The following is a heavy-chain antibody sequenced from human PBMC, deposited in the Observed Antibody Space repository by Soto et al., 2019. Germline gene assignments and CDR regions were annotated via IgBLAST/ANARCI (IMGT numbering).Heavy chain of an antibody. CDR3: ARDLAKGGGSAGFDY. D-gene: IGHD1-26*01. CDR1: GYTFTVYY. Sequence: QVQLVQSGAEVKKPGASVNVSCKASGYTFTVYYMHWVRQAPGLGLEWMGWINPKSGGPMYPQKFQGRVTLTWDTSISTAYMALTRLRSDDTAVYYCARDLAKGGGSAGFDYWGQGTLVTVSS. V-gene: IGHV1-2*02. CDR2: INPKSGGP. J-gene: IGHJ4*02.